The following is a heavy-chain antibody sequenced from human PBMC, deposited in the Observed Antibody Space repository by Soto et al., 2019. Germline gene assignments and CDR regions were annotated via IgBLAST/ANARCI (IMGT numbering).Heavy chain of an antibody. D-gene: IGHD3-10*01. Sequence: SETLSLTCNVSGGSISSGDYYWSWIRQPPGKGLEWIGYIYYSGSTFYNPSLKSRVTKSVDTSKNQFSLKLSSVTAADTAVYYCARDRADRYGMDVWGQGTTVTVSS. CDR2: IYYSGST. CDR1: GGSISSGDYY. V-gene: IGHV4-30-4*01. CDR3: ARDRADRYGMDV. J-gene: IGHJ6*02.